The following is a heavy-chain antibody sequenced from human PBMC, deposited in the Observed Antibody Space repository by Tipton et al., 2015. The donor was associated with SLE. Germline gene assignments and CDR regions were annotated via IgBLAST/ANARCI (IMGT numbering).Heavy chain of an antibody. CDR1: GALITSYY. Sequence: TLSLTCNVSGALITSYYWNWIRQSPGKGLEWIGYSYYSGATNYNPSLKSRVTISMDTSRNRFSLRVTSLTAADTAVYYCASDRGLATGSLPYNWFDPWGQGTLVTVSS. J-gene: IGHJ5*02. CDR2: SYYSGAT. CDR3: ASDRGLATGSLPYNWFDP. D-gene: IGHD6-13*01. V-gene: IGHV4-59*01.